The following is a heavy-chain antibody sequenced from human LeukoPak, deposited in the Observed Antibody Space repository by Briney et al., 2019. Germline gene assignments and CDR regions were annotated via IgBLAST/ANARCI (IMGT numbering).Heavy chain of an antibody. D-gene: IGHD6-6*01. J-gene: IGHJ4*02. CDR2: IHQDGSQQ. CDR1: GFTFTSHN. V-gene: IGHV3-7*01. Sequence: GGSLRLSCEASGFTFTSHNMGWVRQAPGKGREWVANIHQDGSQQYYLDSVEGRFTISRDNAKNSLYLQMDKLRAEDTAVYYCSNGIYSSSYWGRGTLVTVSS. CDR3: SNGIYSSSY.